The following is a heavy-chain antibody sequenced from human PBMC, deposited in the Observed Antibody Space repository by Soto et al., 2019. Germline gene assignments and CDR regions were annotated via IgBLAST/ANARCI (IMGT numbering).Heavy chain of an antibody. Sequence: QVHLVQSGAEVKKPGASVKVSCKCSGYTFTSYGITWVRQAPGQGLEWMGWISAHNGNTDYAQKVQGRVTVTRDTSTSTAYMELRSLISDDTAVYYCARGSYGDYWGQGALVTVSS. CDR2: ISAHNGNT. D-gene: IGHD1-26*01. CDR1: GYTFTSYG. CDR3: ARGSYGDY. V-gene: IGHV1-18*01. J-gene: IGHJ4*02.